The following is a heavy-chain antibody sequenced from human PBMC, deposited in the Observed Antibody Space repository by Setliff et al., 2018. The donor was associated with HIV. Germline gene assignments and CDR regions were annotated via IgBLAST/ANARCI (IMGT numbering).Heavy chain of an antibody. CDR3: ARDLDEAVKDADNYVPLDL. Sequence: ASVKVSCKASGFSFDDYYIHWVRQAPGQGLEWIGTIIPILDTTNYAQKFQDRVTITTDESTSTAYMELRSLTSEDTAVYYCARDLDEAVKDADNYVPLDLWGQGTLVTVSS. CDR2: IIPILDTT. J-gene: IGHJ5*02. D-gene: IGHD3-16*01. V-gene: IGHV1-69*11. CDR1: GFSFDDYY.